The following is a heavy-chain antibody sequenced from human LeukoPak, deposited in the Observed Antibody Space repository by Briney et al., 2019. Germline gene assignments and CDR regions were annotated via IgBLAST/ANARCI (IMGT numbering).Heavy chain of an antibody. V-gene: IGHV1-58*02. CDR3: AAEVVNYDSSGYYSNWFDP. Sequence: TSVTVSCKASGFTFTSSAMQWVRQARGQRLEWIGWIVVGSGNTNYAQKFQERVTITRDMSTSTAYMELSSLRSEDTAVYYCAAEVVNYDSSGYYSNWFDPWGQGTLVTVSS. D-gene: IGHD3-22*01. CDR2: IVVGSGNT. J-gene: IGHJ5*02. CDR1: GFTFTSSA.